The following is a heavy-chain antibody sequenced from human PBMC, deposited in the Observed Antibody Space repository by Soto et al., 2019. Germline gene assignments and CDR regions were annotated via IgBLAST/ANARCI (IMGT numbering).Heavy chain of an antibody. CDR1: GGTFSTSA. D-gene: IGHD1-1*01. CDR2: IMPVFPTP. V-gene: IGHV1-69*12. Sequence: QVQLVQSGAELKKPGSSVKVSCKTSGGTFSTSAISWVRQAPGQGLEWVGGIMPVFPTPDYAQNFQGRVTITADDSTTTAYLELTSLRPDDTAVYYCARDKDRLQLGGNYYYILDVWGQGTAITVSS. J-gene: IGHJ6*02. CDR3: ARDKDRLQLGGNYYYILDV.